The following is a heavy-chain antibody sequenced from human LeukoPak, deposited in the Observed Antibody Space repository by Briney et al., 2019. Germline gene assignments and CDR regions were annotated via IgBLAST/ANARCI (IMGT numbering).Heavy chain of an antibody. V-gene: IGHV3-23*01. J-gene: IGHJ4*02. Sequence: GGSLRLSCAASGFIFGSCAMNWVRQAPGRGLECLSSINGREANTYYAVSVEGRFTISRDNSQNTLYLQMNSLRAEDTAVYYCAKDVRGYNRPFDYWGQGTLVTVSS. CDR3: AKDVRGYNRPFDY. CDR1: GFIFGSCA. D-gene: IGHD3-10*02. CDR2: INGREANT.